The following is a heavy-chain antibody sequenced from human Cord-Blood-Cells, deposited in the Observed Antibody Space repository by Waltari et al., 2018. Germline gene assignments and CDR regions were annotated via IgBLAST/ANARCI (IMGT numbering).Heavy chain of an antibody. CDR1: GGSIRSSMYY. CDR3: ARRRSSSWYMGYYFDY. Sequence: QLQLQESGPGLVKPSETLSLTCTLSGGSIRSSMYYRGWIRQPPGKGLEWIGSTYYSGSTYNNPSLKSRVTISVDTAKNQFSLKLSSVTAADTAVYYCARRRSSSWYMGYYFDYWGQGTLVTVSS. V-gene: IGHV4-39*01. CDR2: TYYSGST. D-gene: IGHD6-13*01. J-gene: IGHJ4*02.